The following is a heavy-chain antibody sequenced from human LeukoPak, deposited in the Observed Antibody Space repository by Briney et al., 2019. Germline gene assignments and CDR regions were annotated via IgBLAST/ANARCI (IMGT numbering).Heavy chain of an antibody. Sequence: SETLSLTCIVSGGSINSYYWSWIRQPPGKGLEWAGYMYYSGSTNYNPSLKSRVTILVDTSKNQFSLQLSSVTAADTAVYYCARSRYSSRWYDGMDVWGQGTTVTVSS. J-gene: IGHJ6*02. D-gene: IGHD6-13*01. CDR1: GGSINSYY. CDR3: ARSRYSSRWYDGMDV. CDR2: MYYSGST. V-gene: IGHV4-59*01.